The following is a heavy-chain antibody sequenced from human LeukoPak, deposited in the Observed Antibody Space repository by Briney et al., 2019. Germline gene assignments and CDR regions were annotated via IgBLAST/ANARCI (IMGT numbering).Heavy chain of an antibody. V-gene: IGHV3-30-3*01. D-gene: IGHD1-26*01. CDR3: ARAVGAPVDAFDI. J-gene: IGHJ3*02. CDR1: GFTFSSYA. Sequence: GGSLRLSCAASGFTFSSYAMHWVRQAPGKGLEWVAVISYDGSNKYYADSVKGRFTISRDNSKNTLYLQMNSLRAEDTAVYYCARAVGAPVDAFDIWGQGTMVTVSS. CDR2: ISYDGSNK.